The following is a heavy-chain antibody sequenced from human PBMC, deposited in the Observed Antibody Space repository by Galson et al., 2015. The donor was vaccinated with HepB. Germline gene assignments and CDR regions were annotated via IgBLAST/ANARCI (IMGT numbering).Heavy chain of an antibody. V-gene: IGHV1-46*01. Sequence: SVKVSCKASGYTFTSYYMHWVRQAPGQGLEWMGIINPSGGSTSYAQKFQGRVTMTRDTSTSTVYMELSSLRSEDTAVYYCARGGYYYYDSSGYLDYWGQGTLVTVSS. CDR3: ARGGYYYYDSSGYLDY. CDR1: GYTFTSYY. D-gene: IGHD3-22*01. CDR2: INPSGGST. J-gene: IGHJ4*02.